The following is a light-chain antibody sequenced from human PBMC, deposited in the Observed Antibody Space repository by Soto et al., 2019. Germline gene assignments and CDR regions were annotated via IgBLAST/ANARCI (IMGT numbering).Light chain of an antibody. CDR2: EGS. Sequence: QSVLTQPASMSSSPGHSITISCTGTPRDFGSYNLVSFYPQHPGKSPKLMIYEGSKRPSGVSNRFSGSKSGNTASLTISGLEAEDEAASYCCSYAGSSTFVFGNGTKSPS. CDR1: PRDFGSYNL. CDR3: CSYAGSSTFV. J-gene: IGLJ1*01. V-gene: IGLV2-23*03.